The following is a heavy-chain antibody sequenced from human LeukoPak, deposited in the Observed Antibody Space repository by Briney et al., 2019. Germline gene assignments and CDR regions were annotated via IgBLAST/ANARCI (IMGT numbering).Heavy chain of an antibody. Sequence: SETLSLTCTVSGGSISRSTYYWGWVRQPPGKGLEWIGSIYYSGSTYYNPSLKSRVTISVDTSKNQFSLKLSSVTAADTAVYYCARGQLPPYCTNGVCREFDYWGQGTLVTVSS. V-gene: IGHV4-39*07. CDR1: GGSISRSTYY. D-gene: IGHD2-8*01. J-gene: IGHJ4*02. CDR2: IYYSGST. CDR3: ARGQLPPYCTNGVCREFDY.